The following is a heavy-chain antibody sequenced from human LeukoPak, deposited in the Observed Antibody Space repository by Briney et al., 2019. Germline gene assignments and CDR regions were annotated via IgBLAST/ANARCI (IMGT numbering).Heavy chain of an antibody. CDR3: VRGGVEAPAAMGFDY. Sequence: KTSQTLSLTCVISGDSVSSNSGAWNWIRQSPSRGLEWLGRTYYRSKWYNEYALSVKSRITINPDTTKNQFSLQLSSVTPEDTAVYYCVRGGVEAPAAMGFDYWGQGTLVTVSS. D-gene: IGHD2-2*01. J-gene: IGHJ4*02. CDR2: TYYRSKWYN. CDR1: GDSVSSNSGA. V-gene: IGHV6-1*01.